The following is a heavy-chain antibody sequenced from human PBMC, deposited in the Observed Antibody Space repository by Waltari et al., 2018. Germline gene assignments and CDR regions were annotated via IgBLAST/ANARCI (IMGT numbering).Heavy chain of an antibody. CDR3: GGGAADPYYYYYMDV. D-gene: IGHD6-13*01. Sequence: EVQLVESGGGLVKPGGSLRLSCAASGFTFSSYSMNWVRQAPGKGLEGVSSMSSSSSYKYYADSVKVRLTISRDNANNTLYLQMNSLRAEDAAVYYCGGGAADPYYYYYMDVWGKGTTVTVSS. J-gene: IGHJ6*03. CDR1: GFTFSSYS. V-gene: IGHV3-21*01. CDR2: MSSSSSYK.